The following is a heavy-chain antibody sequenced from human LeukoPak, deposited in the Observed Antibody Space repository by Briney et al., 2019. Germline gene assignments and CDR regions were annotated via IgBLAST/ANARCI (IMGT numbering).Heavy chain of an antibody. V-gene: IGHV4-38-2*02. CDR1: GYSISSGYY. Sequence: SETLSLTCTVSGYSISSGYYWGWIRQPPGKGLEWIGSIYHTGSTYRNASLESRVSISVDTSKNQFSLKLSSVTAADTALYYCARLTGDRAFDIWGQGTMVTVSS. D-gene: IGHD7-27*01. J-gene: IGHJ3*02. CDR3: ARLTGDRAFDI. CDR2: IYHTGST.